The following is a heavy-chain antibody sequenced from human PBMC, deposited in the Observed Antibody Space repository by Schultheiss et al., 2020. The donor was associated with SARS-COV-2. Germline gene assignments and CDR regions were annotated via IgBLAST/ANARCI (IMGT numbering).Heavy chain of an antibody. CDR2: ISSNGGST. J-gene: IGHJ5*02. Sequence: GGSLRLSCSASGFTFSNYALHWVRQAPGKGLEYVSAISSNGGSTYYADSVKGRFTISRDNSKNTLYLQMNSLKAEDTAVYYCARNRIAAAGIRWFDPWGQGTLVTVSS. CDR1: GFTFSNYA. V-gene: IGHV3-64*04. CDR3: ARNRIAAAGIRWFDP. D-gene: IGHD6-13*01.